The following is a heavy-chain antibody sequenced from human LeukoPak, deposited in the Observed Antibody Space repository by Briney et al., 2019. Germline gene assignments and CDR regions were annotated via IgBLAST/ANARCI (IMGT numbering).Heavy chain of an antibody. V-gene: IGHV4-4*02. Sequence: PSGTLSLTCAVSGGSISSSNWWSWVRQPPGKGLEWIGEIYHSGSTNYNPSLKSRVTISVDKSKNQFSLKLSSVTAADTAVYYCARGVVLGYCSSTSCYKSNTYYYYGMDVWGQGTTVTVSS. CDR2: IYHSGST. CDR1: GGSISSSNW. J-gene: IGHJ6*02. D-gene: IGHD2-2*02. CDR3: ARGVVLGYCSSTSCYKSNTYYYYGMDV.